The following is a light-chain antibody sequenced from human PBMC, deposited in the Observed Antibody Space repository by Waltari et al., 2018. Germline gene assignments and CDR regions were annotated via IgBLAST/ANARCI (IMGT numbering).Light chain of an antibody. V-gene: IGLV1-47*01. CDR3: ATWDGSLTAWV. CDR2: RNN. J-gene: IGLJ3*02. CDR1: SSNIGRNY. Sequence: QSVLTQPPSASGTPGQRVTTSCSGSSSNIGRNYVYWYQPFPGTAPKLHVYRNNERPSGVPDRISGSKSGTSASLAISGLRSEDEADYYCATWDGSLTAWVFGGGTKLTVL.